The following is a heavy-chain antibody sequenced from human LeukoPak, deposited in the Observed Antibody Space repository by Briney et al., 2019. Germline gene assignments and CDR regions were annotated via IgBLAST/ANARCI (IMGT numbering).Heavy chain of an antibody. CDR1: GGSISSSSYY. Sequence: PSETLSLTCTVSGGSISSSSYYWGWIRQPPGKGLEWIGSIYYSGSTYYNPSLKSRVTISVDTSKNQFSLKLSSVTAADTAVYYCARGTGEVRGVIIIHFDYWGQGTLVTVSS. CDR2: IYYSGST. D-gene: IGHD3-10*01. V-gene: IGHV4-39*07. CDR3: ARGTGEVRGVIIIHFDY. J-gene: IGHJ4*02.